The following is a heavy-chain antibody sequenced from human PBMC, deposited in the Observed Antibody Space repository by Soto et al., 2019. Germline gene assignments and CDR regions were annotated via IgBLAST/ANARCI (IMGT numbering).Heavy chain of an antibody. J-gene: IGHJ3*02. CDR3: AGPPESYSSGLDAFDI. CDR2: IYYSGST. D-gene: IGHD6-19*01. CDR1: GGSISSSSYY. Sequence: QLQLQESGPGLVKPSETLSLTCTVSGGSISSSSYYWGWIRQPPGKGLEWIGSIYYSGSTYYNPSLKSRVTISVDTSNNQFSLKLSSVTAADTAVYYCAGPPESYSSGLDAFDIWGQGTMVTVSS. V-gene: IGHV4-39*01.